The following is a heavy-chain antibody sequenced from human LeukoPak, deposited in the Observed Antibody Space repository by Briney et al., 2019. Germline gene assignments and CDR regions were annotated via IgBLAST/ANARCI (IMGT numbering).Heavy chain of an antibody. J-gene: IGHJ4*02. V-gene: IGHV4-4*02. CDR1: GGSISSSNW. CDR3: ARRGIVVVVAASHFDY. D-gene: IGHD2-15*01. CDR2: IYHSGST. Sequence: SETLSLTCAVSGGSISSSNWWSWVRQPPGKGLEWIGEIYHSGSTNYNPSLKSRVTISVDKSKNQFSLKLSSVTAADTAVYYCARRGIVVVVAASHFDYWGQGTLSPSPQ.